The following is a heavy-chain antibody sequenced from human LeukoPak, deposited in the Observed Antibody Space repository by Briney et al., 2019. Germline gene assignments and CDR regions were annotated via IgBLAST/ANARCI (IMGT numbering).Heavy chain of an antibody. CDR3: ARDRSSGYYQWFDY. J-gene: IGHJ4*02. V-gene: IGHV3-7*04. D-gene: IGHD3-22*01. CDR1: GFTFSSYW. Sequence: PGGSLRLSCAAAGFTFSSYWMSWVRQAPGKGLEWVANIKQDGSEKYYVDSAKGRFTLSRDNAKNSLYLQMNSLRAEDTAVYYCARDRSSGYYQWFDYWGQGTLVTVSS. CDR2: IKQDGSEK.